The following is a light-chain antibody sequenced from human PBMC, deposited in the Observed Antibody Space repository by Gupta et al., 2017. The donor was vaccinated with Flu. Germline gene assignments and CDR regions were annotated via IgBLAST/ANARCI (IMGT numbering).Light chain of an antibody. CDR1: QSISSY. Sequence: DIQMTQSPSSLSASVGDRVTITCRASQSISSYLNWYQQKPGKAPKLLIYAASSLQSGVPSRFSGSGSGTDFTLTISSLQPEDFATYYCQQSYSNPLTFGAGTKVEIK. J-gene: IGKJ4*01. V-gene: IGKV1-39*01. CDR2: AAS. CDR3: QQSYSNPLT.